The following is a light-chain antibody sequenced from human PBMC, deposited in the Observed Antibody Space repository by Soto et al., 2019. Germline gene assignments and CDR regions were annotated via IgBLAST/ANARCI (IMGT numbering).Light chain of an antibody. CDR3: QQYGSSPPFT. J-gene: IGKJ1*01. Sequence: EIVLTQSPGTLSLSPGERATLSCRASQSVSSSYLAWYQQKPGQAPRLLIYGASSRATGIPDRFGGSGSGTDFTLTISSLEPEDFAVYYCQQYGSSPPFTFGQGTKVDIK. V-gene: IGKV3-20*01. CDR2: GAS. CDR1: QSVSSSY.